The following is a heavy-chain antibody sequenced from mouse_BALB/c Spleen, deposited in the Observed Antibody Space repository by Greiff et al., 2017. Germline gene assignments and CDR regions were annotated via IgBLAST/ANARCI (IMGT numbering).Heavy chain of an antibody. CDR3: ARDTIDY. CDR2: ISSGSGTI. V-gene: IGHV5-17*02. Sequence: EVQRVESGGGLVQPGGSRKLSCAASGFTFSSFGMHWVRQAPEKGLEWVAYISSGSGTIYYADTVKGRFTISRDNPKNTLFLQMTSLRSEDTAMYYCARDTIDYWGQGTTLTVSS. J-gene: IGHJ2*01. CDR1: GFTFSSFG.